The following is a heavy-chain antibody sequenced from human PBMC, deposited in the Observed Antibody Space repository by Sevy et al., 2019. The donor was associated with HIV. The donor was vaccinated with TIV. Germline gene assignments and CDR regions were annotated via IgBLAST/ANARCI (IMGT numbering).Heavy chain of an antibody. Sequence: ASVKVSCKASGGTFSSYAISWVRQAPGQGLEWMGGIIPIFGTANYAQKFQGRVTITADKSTSTAYMEQRSLRSEDTAVYYCARDRCSSWYEGGYYYYYYYMDVWGKGTTVTVSS. V-gene: IGHV1-69*06. CDR3: ARDRCSSWYEGGYYYYYYYMDV. CDR2: IIPIFGTA. CDR1: GGTFSSYA. D-gene: IGHD6-13*01. J-gene: IGHJ6*03.